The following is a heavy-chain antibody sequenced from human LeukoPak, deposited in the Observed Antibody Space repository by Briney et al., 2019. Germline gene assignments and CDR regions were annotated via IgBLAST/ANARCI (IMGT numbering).Heavy chain of an antibody. CDR2: ISAYNGNT. V-gene: IGHV1-18*01. CDR3: ARYSGSYLFDY. CDR1: GYTFTSYG. D-gene: IGHD1-26*01. Sequence: ASVKVSCKASGYTFTSYGISWVRQAPGQGLEWIGWISAYNGNTNYAQKLQGRVTMTTDTSTSTAYMELQSLRSDDTGRYYCARYSGSYLFDYWGQGTLVTDSS. J-gene: IGHJ4*02.